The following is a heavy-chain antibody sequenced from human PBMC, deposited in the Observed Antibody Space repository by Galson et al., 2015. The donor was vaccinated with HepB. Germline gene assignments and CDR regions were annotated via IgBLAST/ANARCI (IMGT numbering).Heavy chain of an antibody. Sequence: SLRLSCAASGFTFSSYWMSWVRQAPGKGLEWVANIKQDGSEKYYVDSVKGRFTISGDNAKNSLYLQMNSLRAEDTAVYYCARDQDYYDSSAYLDYWGQGTLVTVSS. V-gene: IGHV3-7*03. CDR1: GFTFSSYW. D-gene: IGHD3-22*01. CDR2: IKQDGSEK. J-gene: IGHJ4*02. CDR3: ARDQDYYDSSAYLDY.